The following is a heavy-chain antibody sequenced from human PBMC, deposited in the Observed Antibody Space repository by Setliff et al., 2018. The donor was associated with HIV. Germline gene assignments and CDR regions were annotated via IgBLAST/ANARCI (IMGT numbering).Heavy chain of an antibody. V-gene: IGHV4-61*02. Sequence: KPSETLSLPCTVSGGSISRGSYYWSWIRQPAGKGLEWIGRIYTSGSIHYNPSLKSRVTISVDTSKNQFSLKVSSVNAPDTAVYFCAREDGEYTSSPRWFDPWGQGTQVTVSS. D-gene: IGHD6-13*01. CDR3: AREDGEYTSSPRWFDP. J-gene: IGHJ5*02. CDR1: GGSISRGSYY. CDR2: IYTSGSI.